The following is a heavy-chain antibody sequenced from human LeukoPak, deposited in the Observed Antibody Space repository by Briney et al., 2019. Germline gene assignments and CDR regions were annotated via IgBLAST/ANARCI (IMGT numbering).Heavy chain of an antibody. J-gene: IGHJ4*02. V-gene: IGHV4-4*02. Sequence: SETLSLTCAVSGGSISSSNWWSWVRQPPGKGLEWIGEIYHSGSTNYNPSLKSRVTISVDKSKNQFSLKLSSVTAADTAVYYCARINYYDSSGYYEAYWGQGTLVTVSS. CDR3: ARINYYDSSGYYEAY. D-gene: IGHD3-22*01. CDR2: IYHSGST. CDR1: GGSISSSNW.